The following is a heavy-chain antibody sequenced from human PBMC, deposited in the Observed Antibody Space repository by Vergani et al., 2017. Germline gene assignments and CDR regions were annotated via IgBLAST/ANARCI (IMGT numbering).Heavy chain of an antibody. CDR3: ARDRPRRIYYYYMDV. CDR2: IIPILGIA. V-gene: IGHV1-69*08. CDR1: GGTFSSYT. Sequence: QVQLVQSGAEVKKPGSSVKVSCKASGGTFSSYTISWVRQAPGQGLEWMGRIIPILGIANYAQKLQGRVTMTTDTSTSTAYMELRSLRSDDTAVYYCARDRPRRIYYYYMDVWGKGP. J-gene: IGHJ6*03.